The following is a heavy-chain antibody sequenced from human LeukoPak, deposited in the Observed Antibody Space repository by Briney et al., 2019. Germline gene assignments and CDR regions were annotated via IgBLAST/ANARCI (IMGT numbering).Heavy chain of an antibody. J-gene: IGHJ4*02. CDR3: ARALWDYGDYVSVY. Sequence: SETLSLTCAVYGGSFSGYYWSWIRQPPGKGLEWIGEINHSGSTNYNPSLKSRITISVDTSKNQFSLKLSSVTAADTAVYYCARALWDYGDYVSVYWGQGTLVTVSS. V-gene: IGHV4-34*01. CDR1: GGSFSGYY. D-gene: IGHD4-17*01. CDR2: INHSGST.